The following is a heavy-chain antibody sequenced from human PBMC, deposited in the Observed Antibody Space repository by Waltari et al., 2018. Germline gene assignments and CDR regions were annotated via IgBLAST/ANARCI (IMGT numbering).Heavy chain of an antibody. V-gene: IGHV1-2*06. CDR2: INPNSGGT. CDR3: AVRDRERAFDI. D-gene: IGHD4-17*01. CDR1: GEIFTGVS. J-gene: IGHJ3*02. Sequence: QVQLVQSGAEVRTPGASVKVSGKASGEIFTGVSIHRSRQAPGQGLEWMGRINPNSGGTNYAQKFQGSVTMTRDTSISTAYMELSRLRSDDTAVYYCAVRDRERAFDIWGQGTMVTVSS.